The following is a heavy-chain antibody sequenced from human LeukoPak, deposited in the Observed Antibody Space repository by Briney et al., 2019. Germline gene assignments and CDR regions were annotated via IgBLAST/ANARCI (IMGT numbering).Heavy chain of an antibody. D-gene: IGHD3-10*01. J-gene: IGHJ3*02. CDR1: GGSISTYY. CDR2: IYYSGST. V-gene: IGHV4-59*05. Sequence: SETLSLTCIVSGGSISTYYWSWIRQPAGKGLEWIGSIYYSGSTYYNPSLKSRVTISVDTSKNQFSLKLSSVTAADTAVYYCARHRDLLWFGELLNGAAFDIWGQGTMVTVSS. CDR3: ARHRDLLWFGELLNGAAFDI.